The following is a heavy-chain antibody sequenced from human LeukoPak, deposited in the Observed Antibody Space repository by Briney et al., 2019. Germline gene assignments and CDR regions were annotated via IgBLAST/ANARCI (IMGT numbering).Heavy chain of an antibody. CDR1: GFTFDDYA. CDR3: VREWRGIASHYHGMDV. J-gene: IGHJ6*02. CDR2: ISWNSGSI. Sequence: GGSLRLSCAASGFTFDDYAMHWVRQAPGKGLEWVSGISWNSGSIGYAGSVKDRFTISRENGKNSLYLQMNSLRVDDTAVYYCVREWRGIASHYHGMDVWGQGTTVTVSS. D-gene: IGHD6-13*01. V-gene: IGHV3-9*01.